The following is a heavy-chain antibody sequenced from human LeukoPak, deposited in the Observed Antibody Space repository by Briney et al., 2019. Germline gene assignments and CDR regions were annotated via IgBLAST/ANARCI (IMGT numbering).Heavy chain of an antibody. Sequence: ASVKVSCKASGYTFTSYGISWVRQAPGQGLEWMGWISAYNGNTNYAQKLQGRVTMTTDTSTSTAYMELRSLRSDDTAVYYCARDLADEYSYGLYYFDYWGQGTLVTVSS. J-gene: IGHJ4*02. CDR1: GYTFTSYG. V-gene: IGHV1-18*01. D-gene: IGHD5-18*01. CDR2: ISAYNGNT. CDR3: ARDLADEYSYGLYYFDY.